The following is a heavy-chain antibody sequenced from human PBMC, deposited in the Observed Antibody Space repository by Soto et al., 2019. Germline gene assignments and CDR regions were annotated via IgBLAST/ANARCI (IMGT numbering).Heavy chain of an antibody. CDR1: RVDFSKLI. J-gene: IGHJ6*02. CDR3: AKVRYSSPLGYYYGLDV. Sequence: GASVKVSCKASRVDFSKLIVPWVRKAPGLGLEWVGGIIPIFGTGNYAQKFPGRVTITADESTSTSYMEVNNLRSEDTAVYYCAKVRYSSPLGYYYGLDVWGQGTTVTVSS. CDR2: IIPIFGTG. D-gene: IGHD6-19*01. V-gene: IGHV1-69*13.